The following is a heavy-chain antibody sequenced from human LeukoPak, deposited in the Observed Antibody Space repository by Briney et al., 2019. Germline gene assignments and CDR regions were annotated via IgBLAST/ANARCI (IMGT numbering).Heavy chain of an antibody. CDR1: GFTFSSHA. J-gene: IGHJ4*02. D-gene: IGHD2-8*01. V-gene: IGHV3-23*01. CDR2: IVGTGVSR. CDR3: ARNGGAGYFDY. Sequence: GGSLRLSCAASGFTFSSHAMSWVRQAPGKGLEWVSSIVGTGVSRDYADSVKGRFTISRDNAKNSLYLQMNSLRAEDTAVYYCARNGGAGYFDYRGQGTLVTVSS.